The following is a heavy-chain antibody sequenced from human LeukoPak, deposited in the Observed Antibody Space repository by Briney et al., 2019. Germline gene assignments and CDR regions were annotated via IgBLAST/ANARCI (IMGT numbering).Heavy chain of an antibody. Sequence: ASVKVSCKASGYTFTGYYMHWVRQAPGQGLEWMGWISVYNGNTNYAQKFQGRVTMTTDTSTSTAYMELRSLRSDDTAMYYCARVGKYEKWGQGTLVTVSS. CDR1: GYTFTGYY. D-gene: IGHD2-8*01. CDR3: ARVGKYEK. J-gene: IGHJ4*02. CDR2: ISVYNGNT. V-gene: IGHV1-18*04.